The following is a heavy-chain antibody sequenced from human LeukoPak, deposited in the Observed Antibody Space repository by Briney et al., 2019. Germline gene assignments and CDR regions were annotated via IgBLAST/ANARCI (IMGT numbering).Heavy chain of an antibody. D-gene: IGHD4/OR15-4a*01. CDR3: ARGGAHRGAFDI. CDR2: IYYSGST. J-gene: IGHJ3*02. V-gene: IGHV4-34*01. Sequence: PSETLSLTCAVYGGSFSGYYWSWIRQPPGKGLEWIGYIYYSGSTNYNPSLKSRVTISVDTSKNQFSLKLSSVTAADTAVYYCARGGAHRGAFDIWGLGTMVTVSS. CDR1: GGSFSGYY.